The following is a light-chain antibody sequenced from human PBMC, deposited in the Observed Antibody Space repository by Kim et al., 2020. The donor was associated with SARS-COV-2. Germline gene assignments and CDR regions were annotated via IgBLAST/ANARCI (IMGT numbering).Light chain of an antibody. CDR1: SSDVSGYNY. CDR2: DVS. J-gene: IGLJ2*01. CDR3: SSYRSSSTPVV. Sequence: QAITISCTGTSSDVSGYNYVSWYQQHPGKAPKLMIHDVSKRPSGVSNRFSGSKSGNTASLTISGLQAEDEADYYCSSYRSSSTPVVFGGGTQLTVL. V-gene: IGLV2-14*04.